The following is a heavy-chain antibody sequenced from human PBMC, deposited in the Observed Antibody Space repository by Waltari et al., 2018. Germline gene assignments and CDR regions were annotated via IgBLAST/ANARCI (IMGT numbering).Heavy chain of an antibody. Sequence: QVQLVQSGAEVKGPGASVKVSCNASGYMFTGSYIHWVRQAPGQGLDWMGGLNPSSGDTNYALKCQGRLTVTSDASISTAYMELSRLTSDDTAIYYCARQYCGTTNCYYFDYWGQGTQVTVSS. D-gene: IGHD2-2*01. CDR1: GYMFTGSY. CDR2: LNPSSGDT. V-gene: IGHV1-2*02. CDR3: ARQYCGTTNCYYFDY. J-gene: IGHJ4*02.